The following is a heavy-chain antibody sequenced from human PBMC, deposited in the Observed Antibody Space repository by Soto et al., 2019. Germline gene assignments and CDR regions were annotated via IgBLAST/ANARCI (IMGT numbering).Heavy chain of an antibody. V-gene: IGHV6-1*01. D-gene: IGHD4-4*01. CDR2: TYYRSKWYT. Sequence: PAQTLSLTCAISGDSVSSNSAGWNWIRQSRSRGFACLGRTYYRSKWYTDYALSVKGQIYLSPDTYKNQFSLQLTSVTPEDTALYYCARGAASHYTGLFDYWGQGNLVTIS. J-gene: IGHJ4*02. CDR3: ARGAASHYTGLFDY. CDR1: GDSVSSNSAG.